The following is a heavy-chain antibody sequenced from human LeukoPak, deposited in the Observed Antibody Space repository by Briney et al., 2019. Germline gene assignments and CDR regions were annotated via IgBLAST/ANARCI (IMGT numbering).Heavy chain of an antibody. CDR3: ARAPGYSSGWYGARGTSRYFDY. Sequence: SETLSLTCAVYGGSFSGYCWSWIRQPPGKGLEWIGEINHSGSTNYNPSLKSRVTISVDTSKNQFSLKLSSVTAADTAVYYCARAPGYSSGWYGARGTSRYFDYWGQGTLVTVSS. D-gene: IGHD6-19*01. CDR1: GGSFSGYC. J-gene: IGHJ4*02. V-gene: IGHV4-34*01. CDR2: INHSGST.